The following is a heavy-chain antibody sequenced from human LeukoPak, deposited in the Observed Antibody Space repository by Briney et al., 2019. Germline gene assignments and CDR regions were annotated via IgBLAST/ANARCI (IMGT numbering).Heavy chain of an antibody. V-gene: IGHV3-74*01. Sequence: GGSLRLSCAASGFTFINYWMHCVRHAPGKGLVWVSRIKTDGRSANYADSLKGGFTISRDNAKNTRCLQMNSLRAQDTPVYYCARVDSSGYSRTFDIWGQGTMVTVSS. CDR2: IKTDGRSA. D-gene: IGHD3-22*01. CDR1: GFTFINYW. CDR3: ARVDSSGYSRTFDI. J-gene: IGHJ3*02.